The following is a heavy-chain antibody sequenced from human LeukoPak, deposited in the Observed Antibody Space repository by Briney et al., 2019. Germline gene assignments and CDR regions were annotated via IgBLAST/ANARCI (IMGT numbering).Heavy chain of an antibody. CDR1: GGSISSYY. Sequence: SETLSLTCTVSGGSISSYYWSWIRQPAGKGLEWIGYIYYSGSTNYNPSLKSRVTISVDTSKNQFSLKLSSVTAADTAVYYCARARYYDSSGYPYYYGMDVWGQGTTVTVSS. V-gene: IGHV4-59*01. D-gene: IGHD3-22*01. CDR3: ARARYYDSSGYPYYYGMDV. CDR2: IYYSGST. J-gene: IGHJ6*02.